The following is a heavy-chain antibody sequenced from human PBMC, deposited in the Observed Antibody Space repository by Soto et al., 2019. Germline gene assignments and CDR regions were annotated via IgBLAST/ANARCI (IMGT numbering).Heavy chain of an antibody. CDR1: GYTFTRYY. CDR2: INPNSGGT. Sequence: ASEKVSCKACGYTFTRYYMHWVRLAPGQGLEWMGWINPNSGGTNYAQKFQGRVTMTRDTSISTAYMELSRLRSDDKAVYYCARDSRAAAGTDAFDIWGQGKMVTVSS. V-gene: IGHV1-2*02. J-gene: IGHJ3*02. CDR3: ARDSRAAAGTDAFDI. D-gene: IGHD6-13*01.